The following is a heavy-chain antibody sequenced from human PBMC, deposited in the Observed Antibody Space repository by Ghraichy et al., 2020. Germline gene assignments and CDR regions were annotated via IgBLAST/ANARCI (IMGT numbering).Heavy chain of an antibody. Sequence: ETLSLTCTVSGGSISSSSYYWGWIRQPPGKGLEWIGSIYYSGSTYYNPSLKSRVTISVDTSKNQFSLKLSSVTAADTALYYCARSYGSGSESDYWGQGTLVTVSS. CDR1: GGSISSSSYY. V-gene: IGHV4-39*01. CDR2: IYYSGST. D-gene: IGHD3-10*01. J-gene: IGHJ4*02. CDR3: ARSYGSGSESDY.